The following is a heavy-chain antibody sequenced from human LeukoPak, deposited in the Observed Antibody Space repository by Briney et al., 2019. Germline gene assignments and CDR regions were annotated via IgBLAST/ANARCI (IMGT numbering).Heavy chain of an antibody. J-gene: IGHJ4*02. CDR2: INPSGGST. D-gene: IGHD3-22*01. CDR3: ARGTSTSIAWLLPCFDY. V-gene: IGHV1-46*01. CDR1: GYTFTSYY. Sequence: ASVKVSCKASGYTFTSYYMHWVRQAPGQGLEWMGIINPSGGSTSYAQKFQGRVTMTRDTSTSTVYMEMSSLRSEDTAVYYCARGTSTSIAWLLPCFDYWGQGSLVTVSS.